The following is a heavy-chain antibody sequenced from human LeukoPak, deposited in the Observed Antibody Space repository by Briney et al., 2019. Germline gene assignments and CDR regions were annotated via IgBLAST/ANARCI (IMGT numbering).Heavy chain of an antibody. J-gene: IGHJ3*02. Sequence: SETLSLTCTVSGGSISGSSYYWGWIRQPPGKGLEWIGSIYYSGSTYYNPSLKSRVTISVDTSKNQFSLKLSSVTAADTAVYYCARDPALGAFDIWGQGTMVTVSS. CDR1: GGSISGSSYY. CDR2: IYYSGST. V-gene: IGHV4-39*07. D-gene: IGHD2-2*01. CDR3: ARDPALGAFDI.